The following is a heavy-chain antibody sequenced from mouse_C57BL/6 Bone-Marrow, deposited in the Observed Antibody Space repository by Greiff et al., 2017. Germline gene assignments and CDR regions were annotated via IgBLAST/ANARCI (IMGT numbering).Heavy chain of an antibody. J-gene: IGHJ4*01. Sequence: QVQLQQPGAELVKPGASVKKSCKASGYTFTSYWITWVKQRPGQGLEWIGDIYPGSGSTNYNEKFKSKATLTVDTSSSTAYMQLSSLTSEDSAVYYCARIDGYFAYYAMDYWGQGTSVTVSS. CDR1: GYTFTSYW. D-gene: IGHD2-3*01. V-gene: IGHV1-55*01. CDR2: IYPGSGST. CDR3: ARIDGYFAYYAMDY.